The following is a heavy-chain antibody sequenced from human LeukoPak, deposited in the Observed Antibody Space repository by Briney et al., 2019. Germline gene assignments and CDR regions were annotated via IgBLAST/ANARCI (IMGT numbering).Heavy chain of an antibody. Sequence: GGSLRLSCAASGITFSSYVMSWVRQTPGKGLEWVSAISGSGGSTYYADSVQGRFTISRDNSKTTLYLLMNSLRAEDTAVYYCAKFSGLAIDYWGQGTLVTVSS. J-gene: IGHJ4*02. D-gene: IGHD3/OR15-3a*01. CDR3: AKFSGLAIDY. CDR2: ISGSGGST. V-gene: IGHV3-23*01. CDR1: GITFSSYV.